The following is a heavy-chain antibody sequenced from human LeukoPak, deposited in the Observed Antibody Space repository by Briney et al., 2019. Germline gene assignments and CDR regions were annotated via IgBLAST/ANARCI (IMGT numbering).Heavy chain of an antibody. D-gene: IGHD3-22*01. CDR1: GFTFSSYG. CDR2: ISYDGSNK. Sequence: GGSLRLSCAASGFTFSSYGMHWVRQAPGKGLEWVAVISYDGSNKYYADSVKGRFTISRDNAKNTLYLQMNSLRAEDTAVYYCAVDSSGYYSGYWGQGTLVTVSS. CDR3: AVDSSGYYSGY. V-gene: IGHV3-30*03. J-gene: IGHJ4*02.